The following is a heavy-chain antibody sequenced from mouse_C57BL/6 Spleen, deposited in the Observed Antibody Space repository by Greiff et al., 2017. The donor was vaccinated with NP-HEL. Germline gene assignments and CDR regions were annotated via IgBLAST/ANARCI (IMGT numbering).Heavy chain of an antibody. D-gene: IGHD1-1*01. Sequence: EVQLKESEGGLVQPGSSMKLSCTASGFTFSDYYMAWVRQVPEKGLEWVANINYDGSSTYYLDSLKSRFIISRDNAKNILYLQMSSLKSEDTATYYCARDDGSSPFAYWGQGTLVTVSA. J-gene: IGHJ3*01. V-gene: IGHV5-16*01. CDR2: INYDGSST. CDR3: ARDDGSSPFAY. CDR1: GFTFSDYY.